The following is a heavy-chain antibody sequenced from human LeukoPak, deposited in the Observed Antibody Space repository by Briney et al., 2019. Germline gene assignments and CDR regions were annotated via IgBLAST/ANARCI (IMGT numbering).Heavy chain of an antibody. CDR3: ARDSRSSGYYSFHY. V-gene: IGHV3-33*01. CDR1: GFTYSSYG. D-gene: IGHD3-22*01. J-gene: IGHJ4*02. Sequence: GRSLRLSCAASGFTYSSYGMHWVRQAPGKGLEWVAVIWYDGSNKYYADSVKGRFTISRDNARNSLYLQMNSLRAEDTAVYYCARDSRSSGYYSFHYWGQGTLVTVSS. CDR2: IWYDGSNK.